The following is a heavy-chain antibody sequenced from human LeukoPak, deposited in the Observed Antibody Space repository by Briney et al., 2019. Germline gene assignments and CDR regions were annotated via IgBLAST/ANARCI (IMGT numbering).Heavy chain of an antibody. CDR3: ARAEDQGRYFDWLPGFAP. J-gene: IGHJ5*02. D-gene: IGHD3-9*01. V-gene: IGHV1-18*01. Sequence: ASVKVSCKASGYTFTSYGISWVRQAPGQGLEWMGWISAYNGNTNCAQKLQGRVTMTTDTSTSTAYMELRSLRSDDTAVYYCARAEDQGRYFDWLPGFAPWGQGTLVIVSS. CDR2: ISAYNGNT. CDR1: GYTFTSYG.